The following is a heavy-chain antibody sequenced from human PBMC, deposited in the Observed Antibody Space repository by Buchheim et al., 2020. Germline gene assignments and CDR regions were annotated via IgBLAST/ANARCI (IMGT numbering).Heavy chain of an antibody. J-gene: IGHJ4*02. Sequence: EVQLVESGGGLVQPGGSLRLSCAASGFTFSSYWMHWVRQAPGKGLVWVSRINSDGSSTSYADSVKGRFAISRDNAKNTLYLQMNSLRAEDTAVYYCARAGPYSSGWRSGVGIDYWGQGTL. V-gene: IGHV3-74*01. CDR3: ARAGPYSSGWRSGVGIDY. CDR2: INSDGSST. D-gene: IGHD6-19*01. CDR1: GFTFSSYW.